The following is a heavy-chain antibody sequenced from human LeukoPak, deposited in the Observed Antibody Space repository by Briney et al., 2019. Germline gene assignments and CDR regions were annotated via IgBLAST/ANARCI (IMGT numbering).Heavy chain of an antibody. CDR1: GFTFSSYS. CDR2: ISSSSSYI. D-gene: IGHD1-26*01. J-gene: IGHJ4*02. Sequence: GGSLRLSCAASGFTFSSYSMNWVRQAPGKGLEWVSSISSSSSYIYYADSVKGRFTISRDNAKNSLYLQMNSLRAEDTAVYYCARDWGIVGALRPAFFDYWGQGTLVTVSS. V-gene: IGHV3-21*01. CDR3: ARDWGIVGALRPAFFDY.